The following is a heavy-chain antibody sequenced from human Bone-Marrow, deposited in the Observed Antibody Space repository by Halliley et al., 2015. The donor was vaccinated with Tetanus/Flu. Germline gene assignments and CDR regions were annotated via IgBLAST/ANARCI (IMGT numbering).Heavy chain of an antibody. V-gene: IGHV1-46*01. Sequence: QLVQSGAEVKKPGASVKLSCKASGYTFTKYYVHWVRQAPGQGLEWMGIINPSGGGTSYAQKFQGRVIVTSDTSTSTAYMELSGLRSEDTAVYFCAVGYSGSYWGQGTLVSVSS. CDR3: AVGYSGSY. D-gene: IGHD1-26*01. CDR2: INPSGGGT. J-gene: IGHJ4*02. CDR1: GYTFTKYY.